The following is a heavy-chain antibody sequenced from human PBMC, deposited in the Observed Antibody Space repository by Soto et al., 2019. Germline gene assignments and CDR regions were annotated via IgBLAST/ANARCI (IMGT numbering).Heavy chain of an antibody. V-gene: IGHV3-23*01. CDR2: ISGNGGST. J-gene: IGHJ6*02. Sequence: GGSLSLSCAASGFTFSSYAMSWVRQAPGKRLKKVSAISGNGGSTYYADSVKGRFTISRDNSKNTLYLQMNSLRAEDTAVYYCAKVYYDSSGYKKNLVYYYYYGMDVWGQGTTVTVSS. CDR3: AKVYYDSSGYKKNLVYYYYYGMDV. D-gene: IGHD3-22*01. CDR1: GFTFSSYA.